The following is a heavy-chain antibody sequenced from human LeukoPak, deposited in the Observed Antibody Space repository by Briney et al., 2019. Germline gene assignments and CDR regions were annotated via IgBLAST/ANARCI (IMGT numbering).Heavy chain of an antibody. CDR3: ARDRYFDWLPTGEDYYYGMDV. V-gene: IGHV3-66*01. D-gene: IGHD3-9*01. CDR2: IYSGGST. J-gene: IGHJ6*02. CDR1: GFTVSSNY. Sequence: GGSLRLSCAASGFTVSSNYMSWVRQAPGKGLEWVSVIYSGGSTYYADSVKGRFTISRDNSKNTLYLQMNSLRAEDTAVYYCARDRYFDWLPTGEDYYYGMDVWGQGTTVTVSS.